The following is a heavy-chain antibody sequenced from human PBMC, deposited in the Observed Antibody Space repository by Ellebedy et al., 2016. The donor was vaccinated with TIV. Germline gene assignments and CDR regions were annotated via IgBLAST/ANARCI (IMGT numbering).Heavy chain of an antibody. D-gene: IGHD2-2*01. Sequence: GGSLRLXCAASGFTFSSYAMSWVRQAPGKGLEWVSAISGSGGSTYYADSVKGRFTIFRDNSKNTLYLQMNSLRAEDTAVYYCAKDKGAIVVVPAVWGQGTLVTVSS. CDR3: AKDKGAIVVVPAV. J-gene: IGHJ4*02. CDR1: GFTFSSYA. V-gene: IGHV3-23*01. CDR2: ISGSGGST.